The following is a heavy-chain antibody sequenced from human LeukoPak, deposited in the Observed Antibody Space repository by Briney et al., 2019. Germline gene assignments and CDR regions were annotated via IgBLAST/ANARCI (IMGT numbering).Heavy chain of an antibody. Sequence: PGGSLRLSCAASGFTFSSYSMNWVRQAPGKGLEWVSYISSSSSTIYYADSVKGRFTISRDNAKNSLYPQMNSLRAEDTAVYYCARIDYYGSGFPNWFDPWGQGTLVTVSS. V-gene: IGHV3-48*01. CDR3: ARIDYYGSGFPNWFDP. CDR1: GFTFSSYS. D-gene: IGHD3-10*01. J-gene: IGHJ5*02. CDR2: ISSSSSTI.